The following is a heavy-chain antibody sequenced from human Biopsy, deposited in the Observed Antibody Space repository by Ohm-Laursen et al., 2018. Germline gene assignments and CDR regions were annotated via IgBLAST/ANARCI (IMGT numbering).Heavy chain of an antibody. J-gene: IGHJ4*02. V-gene: IGHV4-61*01. CDR3: ARGMRSSGWPYFDS. D-gene: IGHD6-19*01. CDR2: IYDRGST. CDR1: GDSVSSGSFN. Sequence: GTLSLTCTVSGDSVSSGSFNWTRIRQPPGQGLEYIGYIYDRGSTANYNPSLESRVTMSVDMPKNQFSLKLSSVTAADTAIYYCARGMRSSGWPYFDSWGQGTLVTVSS.